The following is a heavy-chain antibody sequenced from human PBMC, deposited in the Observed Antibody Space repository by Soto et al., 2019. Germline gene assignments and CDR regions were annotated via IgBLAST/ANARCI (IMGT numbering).Heavy chain of an antibody. CDR1: GYTFTSYG. CDR2: ISAYNGNT. V-gene: IGHV1-18*04. D-gene: IGHD3-3*01. Sequence: ASVKVSCKASGYTFTSYGISWVRQAPGQGLEWMGWISAYNGNTNYAQKLQGRVTMTTDTSTSTAYMELRSLRSDDTAVYYCARWAYYDLWSGSADYYYYGMDVWGQGTTVTVSS. CDR3: ARWAYYDLWSGSADYYYYGMDV. J-gene: IGHJ6*02.